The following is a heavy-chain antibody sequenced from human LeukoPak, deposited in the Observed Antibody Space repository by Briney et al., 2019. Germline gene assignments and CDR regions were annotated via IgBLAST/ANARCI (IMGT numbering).Heavy chain of an antibody. CDR3: ARARYCSGGSCYAEH. CDR1: GYTFTTYW. Sequence: GESLQISCKGSGYTFTTYWIGWVRQMPGKGLEWMGIIYPGDSDIRYSPSFQGQVTISADKSISTAYLQWSSLKASDTAMYYCARARYCSGGSCYAEHWGQGTLVTVSS. J-gene: IGHJ4*02. D-gene: IGHD2-15*01. CDR2: IYPGDSDI. V-gene: IGHV5-51*01.